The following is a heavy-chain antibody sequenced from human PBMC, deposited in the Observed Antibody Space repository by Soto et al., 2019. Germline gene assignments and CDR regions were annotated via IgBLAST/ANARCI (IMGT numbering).Heavy chain of an antibody. J-gene: IGHJ5*02. V-gene: IGHV3-23*01. D-gene: IGHD3-22*01. CDR2: ISGSGGST. CDR1: GFTFNSYA. Sequence: EVQLLESGGGLVQPGGSLRLSCAASGFTFNSYAMSWVRQAPGKGLEWVSGISGSGGSTYYADSVKGRFTISRDNPKNTLNLQMNSLRAEDTAVYRCAKGYSSVYTAGRWFDPWGQGSLVTVSS. CDR3: AKGYSSVYTAGRWFDP.